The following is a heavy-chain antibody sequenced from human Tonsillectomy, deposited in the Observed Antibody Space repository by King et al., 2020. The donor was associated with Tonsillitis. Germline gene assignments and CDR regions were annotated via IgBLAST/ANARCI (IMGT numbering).Heavy chain of an antibody. J-gene: IGHJ4*02. D-gene: IGHD3-22*01. V-gene: IGHV3-30*04. Sequence: VQLVESGGGVVQPGRSLRLSCAASGFTFSSYAMHWVRQAPGKGLEWVAVISYDGSNKYYADSVKGRFTISRDNSKNTLYLPMNSLRAEDTAVYYCARSSMDYYASSGYGDYWGQGTLVTVSS. CDR2: ISYDGSNK. CDR1: GFTFSSYA. CDR3: ARSSMDYYASSGYGDY.